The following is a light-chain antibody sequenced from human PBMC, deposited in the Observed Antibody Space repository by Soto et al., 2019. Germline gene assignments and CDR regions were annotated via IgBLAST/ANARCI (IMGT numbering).Light chain of an antibody. CDR3: QEYGSSRT. CDR1: QSVSSSY. V-gene: IGKV3-20*01. J-gene: IGKJ1*01. CDR2: AAS. Sequence: EIVLTQSPGTLSLSPGERATLSCRASQSVSSSYLAWYQQKPGQAPRLLIYAASSRATGIPGRISGSGAGTDFTLTISRLEAEDFAVYYCQEYGSSRTFGQGTKVEIK.